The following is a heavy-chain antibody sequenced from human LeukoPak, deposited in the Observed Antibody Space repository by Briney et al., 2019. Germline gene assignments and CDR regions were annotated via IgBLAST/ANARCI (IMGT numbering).Heavy chain of an antibody. CDR1: GYTFTSYG. Sequence: ASVKVSCKASGYTFTSYGISWVRQAPGQGLEWMGWISAYNGNTNYAQKLQGRVTMTTDTSTSTAYMELRSLRSDDTAVYYCARDLVPGIVATYGPPDYWGQGTLVTVSS. D-gene: IGHD5-12*01. CDR3: ARDLVPGIVATYGPPDY. V-gene: IGHV1-18*01. CDR2: ISAYNGNT. J-gene: IGHJ4*02.